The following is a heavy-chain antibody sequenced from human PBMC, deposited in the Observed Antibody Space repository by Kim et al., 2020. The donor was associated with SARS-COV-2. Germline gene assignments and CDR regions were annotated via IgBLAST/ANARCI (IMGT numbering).Heavy chain of an antibody. CDR3: ATYYDSSGYTLDY. V-gene: IGHV4-4*02. J-gene: IGHJ4*02. D-gene: IGHD3-22*01. Sequence: YNPSLKSRVTISVDKSKNQFSLKLSSVTAADTAVYYCATYYDSSGYTLDYWGQGTLVTVSS.